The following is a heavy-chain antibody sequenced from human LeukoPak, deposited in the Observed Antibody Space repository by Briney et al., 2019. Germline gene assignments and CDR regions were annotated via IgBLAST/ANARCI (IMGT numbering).Heavy chain of an antibody. J-gene: IGHJ4*02. D-gene: IGHD3-22*01. Sequence: ASVKVSCKASGYTFTSYDINWVRQAPGLGLEWMGWMNFNSGNTGYAQKFQGRVTMTRNTAISTAYMELSSLRSEDTAVYYCARGGGAYYYDNSGYYRLGFDYWGQGTLVTVSS. CDR1: GYTFTSYD. CDR2: MNFNSGNT. CDR3: ARGGGAYYYDNSGYYRLGFDY. V-gene: IGHV1-8*01.